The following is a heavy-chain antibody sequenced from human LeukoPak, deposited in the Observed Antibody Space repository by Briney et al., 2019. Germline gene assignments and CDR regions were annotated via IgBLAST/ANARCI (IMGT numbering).Heavy chain of an antibody. CDR2: IYPGDSDT. CDR1: GYSFTSYW. Sequence: ESLKISCKGSGYSFTSYWIGWVRQMPGKGLEWMGIIYPGDSDTRYSPSFQGQVTISADKSISTAYLQWSSLKASDTAMYYCARAAADLSSWNWFDPWGQGTLVTVSS. J-gene: IGHJ5*02. CDR3: ARAAADLSSWNWFDP. V-gene: IGHV5-51*01. D-gene: IGHD6-13*01.